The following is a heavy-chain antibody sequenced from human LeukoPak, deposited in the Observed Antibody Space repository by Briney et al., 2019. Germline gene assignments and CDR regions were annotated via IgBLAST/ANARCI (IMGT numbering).Heavy chain of an antibody. CDR1: GGSISSSSYY. CDR3: ARLDDSSGYLH. Sequence: SETLSLTCSVSGGSISSSSYYWGWIRQPPGKGLEWIGSIYYSGSTYSNPSLQSRVTISVDTSKNQFSLKLNSVTAADTAVYYCARLDDSSGYLHWGQGTLVTVSS. D-gene: IGHD3-22*01. V-gene: IGHV4-39*01. CDR2: IYYSGST. J-gene: IGHJ4*02.